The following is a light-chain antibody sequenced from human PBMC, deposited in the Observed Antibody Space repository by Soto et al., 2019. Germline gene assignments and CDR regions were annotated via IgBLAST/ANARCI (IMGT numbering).Light chain of an antibody. CDR3: QQYNSYPFT. J-gene: IGKJ5*01. CDR1: QSISSW. V-gene: IGKV1-5*01. Sequence: DIQMTQSPSTMSESVGARVTITCWASQSISSWLAWYQQKPGKAPKLLIYDASSLESGVPSRFSGSGSGTEFTLTISSLQPDDFATYYCQQYNSYPFTFGQGKRLEIK. CDR2: DAS.